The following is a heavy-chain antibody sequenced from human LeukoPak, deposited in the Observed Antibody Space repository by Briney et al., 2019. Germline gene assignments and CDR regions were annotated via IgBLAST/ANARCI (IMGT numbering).Heavy chain of an antibody. V-gene: IGHV4-38-2*01. CDR2: IYHSGST. D-gene: IGHD1-26*01. Sequence: PSETLSLTCAASGYSISSGYYWGWIRQPTGKGLEWIGSIYHSGSTNYNPSLKSRVTISVDTSKNQFSLKLSSVTAADTAVYYCARWEGGSYYDFDYWGQGTLVTVSS. CDR1: GYSISSGYY. J-gene: IGHJ4*02. CDR3: ARWEGGSYYDFDY.